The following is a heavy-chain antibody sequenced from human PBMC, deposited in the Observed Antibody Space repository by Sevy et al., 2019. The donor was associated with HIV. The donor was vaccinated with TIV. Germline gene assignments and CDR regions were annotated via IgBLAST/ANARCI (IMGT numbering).Heavy chain of an antibody. CDR3: AKSQSITIFGAVTNYYGMDV. CDR2: ISGSGGRT. J-gene: IGHJ6*02. V-gene: IGHV3-23*01. D-gene: IGHD3-3*01. Sequence: GGSLRLSCAASGFTFSSYAMSWVRQAPGKGLEWVSAISGSGGRTYYADSVKGRFTISRDNSKNTLYLQMNSLRAEDTAVYYCAKSQSITIFGAVTNYYGMDVWGQGTTVTVSS. CDR1: GFTFSSYA.